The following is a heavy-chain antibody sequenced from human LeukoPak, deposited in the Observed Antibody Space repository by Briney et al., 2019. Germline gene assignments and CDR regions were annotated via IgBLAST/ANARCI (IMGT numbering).Heavy chain of an antibody. V-gene: IGHV4-34*01. Sequence: SETLSLTCAVYGGSFSGYYWSWIRQPPGKGLEWIGEINHSGSTNYNPSLKSRVTISVDTSKNQFSLKLSSVTAADTAVYYCARTGLFRYYYDSSGYSNWFDPWGQGTLVTVSS. D-gene: IGHD3-22*01. J-gene: IGHJ5*02. CDR3: ARTGLFRYYYDSSGYSNWFDP. CDR1: GGSFSGYY. CDR2: INHSGST.